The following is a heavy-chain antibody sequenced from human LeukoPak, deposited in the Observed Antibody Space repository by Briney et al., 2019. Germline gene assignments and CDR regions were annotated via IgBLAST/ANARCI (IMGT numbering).Heavy chain of an antibody. CDR2: ISSSDSTI. V-gene: IGHV3-11*01. Sequence: GGSLRLSCAASGLTFSDSYMSWIRQAPGKGLEWVSYISSSDSTIYYADSLKGRFTVSRDNAKNSLYLQMISLRAEDTAVYYCARVFNWYFDLWGRGTLVTVSS. J-gene: IGHJ2*01. CDR1: GLTFSDSY. D-gene: IGHD2-21*01. CDR3: ARVFNWYFDL.